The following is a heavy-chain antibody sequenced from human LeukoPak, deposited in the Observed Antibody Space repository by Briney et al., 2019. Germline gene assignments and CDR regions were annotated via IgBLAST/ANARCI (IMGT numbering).Heavy chain of an antibody. CDR1: GGSISSYY. CDR3: AREANYYGSGIDN. CDR2: IYYSGST. J-gene: IGHJ4*02. D-gene: IGHD3-10*01. V-gene: IGHV4-59*01. Sequence: KTSETLSLTCTVSGGSISSYYWSWIRQPPGKGLEWIGYIYYSGSTNYNPSLKSRVTISVDTSKNQFSLKLSSVTAADTAVYYCAREANYYGSGIDNWGQGTLVTVSS.